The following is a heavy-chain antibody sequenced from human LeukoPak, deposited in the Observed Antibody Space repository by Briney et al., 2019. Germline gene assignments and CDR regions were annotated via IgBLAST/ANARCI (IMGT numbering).Heavy chain of an antibody. Sequence: GGSLRLSCAASGFTVSSNYMSWVRQAPGKGLEWVSVIYSGGSTYYADSVKGRFTISRDNSKNTLYLQMNSLRAEDTAVYYCARDERYCSGGSCQYFDYWGQGTRVTVSS. V-gene: IGHV3-53*01. D-gene: IGHD2-15*01. CDR3: ARDERYCSGGSCQYFDY. CDR1: GFTVSSNY. CDR2: IYSGGST. J-gene: IGHJ4*02.